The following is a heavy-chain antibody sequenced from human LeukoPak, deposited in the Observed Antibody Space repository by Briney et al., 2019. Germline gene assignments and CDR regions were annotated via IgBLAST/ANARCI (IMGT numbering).Heavy chain of an antibody. CDR1: GGSISGYY. J-gene: IGHJ5*02. Sequence: SETLSLTCTVSGGSISGYYWSWIRQPAGKGLEWIGRIYPSGSTNYNPSLKSRVTMSVDTSKNQFSLKLSSVTAADTAVYYCARASPTTNKGAYGWFDPWGQGTLVTVSS. CDR2: IYPSGST. CDR3: ARASPTTNKGAYGWFDP. D-gene: IGHD1-14*01. V-gene: IGHV4-4*07.